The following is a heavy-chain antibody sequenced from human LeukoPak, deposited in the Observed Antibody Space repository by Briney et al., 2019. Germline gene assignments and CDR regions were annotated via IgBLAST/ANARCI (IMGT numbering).Heavy chain of an antibody. Sequence: PGGSLRLSCAASGFTFSSYAMHWVRQAPGKGLEWVAVISYDGSNKYYADSVKGRFTISRDNSKNTLYLQMNSLRAEDTAVYYCARAPYDFWSGYYFDYWGQGTLVTVSS. CDR2: ISYDGSNK. D-gene: IGHD3-3*01. V-gene: IGHV3-30-3*01. J-gene: IGHJ4*02. CDR3: ARAPYDFWSGYYFDY. CDR1: GFTFSSYA.